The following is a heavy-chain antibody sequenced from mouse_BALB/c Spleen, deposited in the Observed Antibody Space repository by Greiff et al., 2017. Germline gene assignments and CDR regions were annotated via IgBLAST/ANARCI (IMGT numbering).Heavy chain of an antibody. Sequence: EVPLLQSGAELVKPGVSVKLSCTASGFNIKDTYMPWVKQRPEQGLELIGRIDPANGNTKYDPKFQGKATITADTSSNTAYLQLSSLTSEDTAVYYCAPLYGPYAMDYWGQGTSVTVSS. J-gene: IGHJ4*01. V-gene: IGHV14-3*02. CDR3: APLYGPYAMDY. CDR2: IDPANGNT. CDR1: GFNIKDTY. D-gene: IGHD1-2*01.